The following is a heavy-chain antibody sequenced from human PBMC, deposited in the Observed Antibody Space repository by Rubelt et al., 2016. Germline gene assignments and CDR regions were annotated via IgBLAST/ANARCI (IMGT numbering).Heavy chain of an antibody. CDR2: WYHDGSL. CDR3: ASGDLTVAEY. D-gene: IGHD6-19*01. V-gene: IGHV4-39*07. Sequence: QLQLQESGPGLLKPSETLSLTCAVSGASVSSTTYYWSWVRQLPGGRLEWVANWYHDGSLFYNPSLKGRVTISVDTSKNQFSLKLSSVTAADTAVYYCASGDLTVAEYWGQGTLVTVSS. J-gene: IGHJ4*02. CDR1: GASVSSTTYY.